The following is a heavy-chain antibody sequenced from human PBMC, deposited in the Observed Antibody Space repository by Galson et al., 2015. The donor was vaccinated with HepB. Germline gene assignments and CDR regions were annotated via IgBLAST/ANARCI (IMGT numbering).Heavy chain of an antibody. CDR2: IGGSGSST. CDR3: AKIGPAAGCDY. D-gene: IGHD6-13*01. J-gene: IGHJ4*02. CDR1: GFTFSNYA. Sequence: SLRLSCAASGFTFSNYAMSWVRQAPGKGLEWVSSIGGSGSSTYYADSVKGRFTISRDNSKNTPYVQMNSLRAEDTAVYYCAKIGPAAGCDYWGQGTLVTFSS. V-gene: IGHV3-23*01.